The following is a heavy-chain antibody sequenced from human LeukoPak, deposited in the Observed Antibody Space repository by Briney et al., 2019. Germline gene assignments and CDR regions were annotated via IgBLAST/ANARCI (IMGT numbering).Heavy chain of an antibody. D-gene: IGHD1-26*01. CDR2: IWYDGNNK. CDR3: ARYRGYGMDV. Sequence: GKSLILSCAASGFTFSRNGMHWVRQAPGKGLEWVALIWYDGNNKYYADSVKGRFTISRDNSKNTLFLQMNSLRAEDTAVYYCARYRGYGMDVWGQGTTVTVSS. J-gene: IGHJ6*02. CDR1: GFTFSRNG. V-gene: IGHV3-33*01.